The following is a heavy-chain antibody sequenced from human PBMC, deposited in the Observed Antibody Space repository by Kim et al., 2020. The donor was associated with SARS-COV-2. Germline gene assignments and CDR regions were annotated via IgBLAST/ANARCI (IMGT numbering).Heavy chain of an antibody. CDR1: GGSISSYY. CDR3: ARELPITMVRGANWFDP. D-gene: IGHD3-10*01. Sequence: SETLSLTCTVSGGSISSYYWSWIRQPAGKGLEWIGRIYTSGSTNYNPSLKSRVTMSVDTSKNQFSLKLSSVTAADTAVYYCARELPITMVRGANWFDPWGQGTLVTVSS. J-gene: IGHJ5*02. CDR2: IYTSGST. V-gene: IGHV4-4*07.